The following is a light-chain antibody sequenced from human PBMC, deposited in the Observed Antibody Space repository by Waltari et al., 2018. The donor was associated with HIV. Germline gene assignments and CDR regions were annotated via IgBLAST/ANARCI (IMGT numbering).Light chain of an antibody. CDR1: SPNIGARYD. J-gene: IGLJ3*02. Sequence: QSVLTQPPSVSGAPGQRVTISRTGSSPNIGARYDVHWYQQLPGTTPKLLIYGNTKRPSGVPDRFSGSKSGTSASLAITGLQAEDEADYYCQSYDSSLSTWVFGGGTKLTVL. CDR3: QSYDSSLSTWV. CDR2: GNT. V-gene: IGLV1-40*01.